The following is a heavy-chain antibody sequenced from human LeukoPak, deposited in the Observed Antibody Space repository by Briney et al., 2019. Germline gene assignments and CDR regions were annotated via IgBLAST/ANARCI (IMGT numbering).Heavy chain of an antibody. V-gene: IGHV1-18*01. D-gene: IGHD2-2*01. CDR2: ISAYNGNT. CDR3: ARVYAVPAAIRHYYYYMDV. J-gene: IGHJ6*03. CDR1: GYTFTSYG. Sequence: ASVKVSCEASGYTFTSYGISWVRQAPGQGLEWMGWISAYNGNTNYAQKLQGRVTMTTDTSTSTAYMELRSLRSDDTAVYYCARVYAVPAAIRHYYYYMDVWGKGTTVTVSS.